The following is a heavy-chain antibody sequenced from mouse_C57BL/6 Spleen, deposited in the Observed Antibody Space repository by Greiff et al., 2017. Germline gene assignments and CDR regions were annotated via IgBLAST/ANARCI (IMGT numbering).Heavy chain of an antibody. D-gene: IGHD2-4*01. Sequence: QVQLQQSGPGLVAPSQSLSITCTVSGFSLTSYGVDWVRQSPGKGLEWLGVIWGVGSTNYNSALKSRLSISKDNSKSQVFLKMNSLQTDDTAMYYCATHDYDGDCFAYWGQGTLVTVSA. CDR1: GFSLTSYG. J-gene: IGHJ3*01. CDR2: IWGVGST. V-gene: IGHV2-6*01. CDR3: ATHDYDGDCFAY.